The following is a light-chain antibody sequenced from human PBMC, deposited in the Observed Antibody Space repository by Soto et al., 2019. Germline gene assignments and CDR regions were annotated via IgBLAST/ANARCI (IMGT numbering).Light chain of an antibody. J-gene: IGKJ4*01. V-gene: IGKV3D-20*02. CDR3: QQSSNWPPVT. Sequence: EMGFTRSPATRSLSPGERATLSWRASQSVSSRYLAWYQQKPGQAPRLLIYGASSRATGIPDRFSGSGSGTDFTLAISSLEPEDFAVYYCQQSSNWPPVTFGGGTKVDIK. CDR2: GAS. CDR1: QSVSSRY.